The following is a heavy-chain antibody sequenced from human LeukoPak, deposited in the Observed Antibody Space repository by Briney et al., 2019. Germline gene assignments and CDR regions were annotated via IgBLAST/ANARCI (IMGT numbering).Heavy chain of an antibody. D-gene: IGHD6-19*01. V-gene: IGHV3-11*06. CDR3: AREGKQWLVHWFDP. J-gene: IGHJ5*02. CDR1: GFSFSDYY. Sequence: GGSLRLSCAASGFSFSDYYMSWIRQAPGKGLEWASHISSSSTYTNYADSVKGRFTISRDNAKNSLYLQMNSLRADDTAVYYCAREGKQWLVHWFDPWGQGTLVTVSS. CDR2: ISSSSTYT.